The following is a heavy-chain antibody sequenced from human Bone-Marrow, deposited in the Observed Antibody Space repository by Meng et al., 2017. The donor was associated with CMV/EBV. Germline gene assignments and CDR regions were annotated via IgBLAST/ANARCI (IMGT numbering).Heavy chain of an antibody. V-gene: IGHV1-46*01. CDR2: INPSGGST. CDR3: ARDRVMLVQKFSFDY. Sequence: ASVKVSCKASGYTFTSYYMHWVRQAPGQGLEWMGIINPSGGSTSYAQKFQGRVTMTRDTSTSTVYMELSSLRSEDTAVYYCARDRVMLVQKFSFDYWGQGTLVTVSS. D-gene: IGHD3-16*01. CDR1: GYTFTSYY. J-gene: IGHJ4*02.